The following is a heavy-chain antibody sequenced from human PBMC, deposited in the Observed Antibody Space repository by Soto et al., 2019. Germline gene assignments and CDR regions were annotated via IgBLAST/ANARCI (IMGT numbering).Heavy chain of an antibody. CDR1: GGSFSGYY. CDR2: INHSGST. V-gene: IGHV4-34*01. D-gene: IGHD2-15*01. Sequence: LTCAVYGGSFSGYYWSWIRQPPGKGLAWIGEINHSGSTNYNPSLKSRVTISVDTSKNQFSLKLSSVTAADTAVYYCARDRTERYCSGGSCLDYYYYGMDVWGQGTTVTVSS. J-gene: IGHJ6*02. CDR3: ARDRTERYCSGGSCLDYYYYGMDV.